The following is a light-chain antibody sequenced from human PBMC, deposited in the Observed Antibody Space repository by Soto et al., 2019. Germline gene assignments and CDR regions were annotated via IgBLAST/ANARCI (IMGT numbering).Light chain of an antibody. CDR1: QGITTY. V-gene: IGKV1-27*01. J-gene: IGKJ4*01. Sequence: DIQMTQSPSSLSASVGDRVTITCRASQGITTYLAWYQQKPGKVPKLLTYTASTLQSGVPSRFSGSGSGTDFTLTISSLQPEDVATYYCQNYNSAPLTFGGGTKVEI. CDR3: QNYNSAPLT. CDR2: TAS.